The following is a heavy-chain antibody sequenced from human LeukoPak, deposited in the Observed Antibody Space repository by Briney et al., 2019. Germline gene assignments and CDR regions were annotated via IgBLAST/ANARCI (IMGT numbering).Heavy chain of an antibody. CDR2: INHSGST. J-gene: IGHJ5*02. Sequence: SETLSLTCAVYGGPFSGYYWSWIRQPPGKGLEWIGEINHSGSTNYNPSLKSRVTISVDTSKNQFSLKLSSVTAADTAVYYCARGNRRLRFFLSWGQGTLVTVSS. CDR1: GGPFSGYY. CDR3: ARGNRRLRFFLS. D-gene: IGHD1-14*01. V-gene: IGHV4-34*01.